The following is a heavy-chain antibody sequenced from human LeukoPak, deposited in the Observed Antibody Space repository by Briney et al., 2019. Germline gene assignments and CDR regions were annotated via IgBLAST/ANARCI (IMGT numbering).Heavy chain of an antibody. Sequence: SETLSLTCTVSGDSISGYYWSWIRQPPGKGLEWIGYIYYSGRTNYNPSLKSRVTISEDTSKNHFSLRLRSVTATDTAVYYCARALQDYYYGMDVWGQGTTVTVSS. J-gene: IGHJ6*02. V-gene: IGHV4-59*08. CDR3: ARALQDYYYGMDV. CDR1: GDSISGYY. CDR2: IYYSGRT. D-gene: IGHD5-24*01.